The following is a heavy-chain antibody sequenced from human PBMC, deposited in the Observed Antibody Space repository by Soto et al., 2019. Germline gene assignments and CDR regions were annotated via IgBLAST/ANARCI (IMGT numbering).Heavy chain of an antibody. CDR1: GGSISSCDYY. V-gene: IGHV4-30-4*01. D-gene: IGHD3-22*01. J-gene: IGHJ6*02. Sequence: PSETLSLTCTVSGGSISSCDYYWIWIRQPPWEGLQWIGYISYSGSTYYNPSLKSRVTISVDTSKNQFSLKLSSVTAADTAVYYCARDIPDSGGLPTLTMDVWGQGTTVTVSS. CDR3: ARDIPDSGGLPTLTMDV. CDR2: ISYSGST.